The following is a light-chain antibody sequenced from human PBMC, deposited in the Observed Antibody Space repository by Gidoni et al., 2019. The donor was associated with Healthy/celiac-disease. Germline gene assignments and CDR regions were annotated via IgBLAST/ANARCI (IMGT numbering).Light chain of an antibody. V-gene: IGLV3-1*01. J-gene: IGLJ2*01. CDR3: QAWDSSIHVV. Sequence: SYDLTQPPSVSVSPGQTASITCSGDKLGDKYACWYHQKPGQSPVLVIYQDSKRPSGIPERFSGSNSGNTATLTISGTQAMDEADYYCQAWDSSIHVVFGGGTKLTVL. CDR1: KLGDKY. CDR2: QDS.